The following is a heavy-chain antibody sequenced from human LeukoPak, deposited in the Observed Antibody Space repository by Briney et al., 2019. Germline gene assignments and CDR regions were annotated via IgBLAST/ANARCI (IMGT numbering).Heavy chain of an antibody. V-gene: IGHV5-51*01. CDR3: ARQGCSSTSCYFGWKGYYFDY. Sequence: GESLKISCKGSGYSFTSYWIGWVRQMPGKGLEWMGIIYPGDSDTRYSPSFQGQVTISADKSISTAYLQWSSLKASDTAMYYCARQGCSSTSCYFGWKGYYFDYWGQGTLVTVSS. D-gene: IGHD2-2*01. J-gene: IGHJ4*02. CDR2: IYPGDSDT. CDR1: GYSFTSYW.